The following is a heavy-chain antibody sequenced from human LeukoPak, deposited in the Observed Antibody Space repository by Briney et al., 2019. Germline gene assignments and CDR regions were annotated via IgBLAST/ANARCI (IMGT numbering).Heavy chain of an antibody. V-gene: IGHV4-61*02. Sequence: PSETLSLTCTVSGGSISSGDYYWSWIRQPPGKGLEWIGRIYTSGSTNYNPSLKSRVTISVDTSKNQFSLKLSSVTAADTAVYYCAIYYYDSSGTYYFDYWGQGTLVTVSS. CDR2: IYTSGST. D-gene: IGHD3-22*01. CDR3: AIYYYDSSGTYYFDY. J-gene: IGHJ4*02. CDR1: GGSISSGDYY.